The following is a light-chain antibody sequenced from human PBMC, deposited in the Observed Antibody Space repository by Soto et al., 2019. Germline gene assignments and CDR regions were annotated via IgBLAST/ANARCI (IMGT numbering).Light chain of an antibody. CDR2: EVS. V-gene: IGKV2D-29*01. J-gene: IGKJ4*01. CDR1: QSLLHSDGKTY. CDR3: LQHSSFPLT. Sequence: ILMTQTPLSLSIIPGQTASISCKSSQSLLHSDGKTYFYWYVQKAGQAPQPLIYEVSNRFSGVPERFSGSGSRTDFTLKISRVEADDVATYYCLQHSSFPLTFGGGSKV.